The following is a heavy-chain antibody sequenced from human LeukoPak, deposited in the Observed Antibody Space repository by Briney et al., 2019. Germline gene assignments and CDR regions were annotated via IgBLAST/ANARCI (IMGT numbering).Heavy chain of an antibody. CDR2: INHSGST. V-gene: IGHV4-34*01. J-gene: IGHJ3*02. CDR3: ARVSGHGAFDI. Sequence: SETLSLTCAVYGGSFSGYYWSWIRQPPGKGLEGIGEINHSGSTNYNPSLKSRVTISVDTSKNQFSLKLSSVTAADTAVYYCARVSGHGAFDIWGQGTMVTVSS. D-gene: IGHD3-3*01. CDR1: GGSFSGYY.